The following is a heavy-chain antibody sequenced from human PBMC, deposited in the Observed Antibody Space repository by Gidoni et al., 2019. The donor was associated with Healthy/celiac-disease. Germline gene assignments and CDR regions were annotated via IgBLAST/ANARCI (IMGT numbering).Heavy chain of an antibody. V-gene: IGHV3-23*01. CDR1: GFPFTSYA. CDR3: AKSDIVVVPAAMIPYYFDY. D-gene: IGHD2-2*01. CDR2: ISGSGGST. Sequence: EVQLLESGGGLVQPGGSLRLSCAAVGFPFTSYAMSWVRPAPGKGLEWVSAISGSGGSTYYADSVKGRFTISRDNSKNTLYLQMNSLRAEDTAVYYCAKSDIVVVPAAMIPYYFDYWGQGTLVTVSS. J-gene: IGHJ4*02.